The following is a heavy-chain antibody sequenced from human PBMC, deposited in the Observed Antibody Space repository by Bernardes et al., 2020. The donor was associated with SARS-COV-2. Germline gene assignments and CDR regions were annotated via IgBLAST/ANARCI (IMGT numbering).Heavy chain of an antibody. J-gene: IGHJ6*03. CDR3: ARGRDPRVVTIKHQTGGIYYMDV. Sequence: SETLSLTCAVYGGSFSGYYWSWIRQPPGKWLEWIGEINHSGSTNYNPSLKSRVTISVDTSKNQFSLKLSSVTAADTAVYYCARGRDPRVVTIKHQTGGIYYMDVWGKGTTVTVSS. CDR2: INHSGST. V-gene: IGHV4-34*01. D-gene: IGHD3-3*01. CDR1: GGSFSGYY.